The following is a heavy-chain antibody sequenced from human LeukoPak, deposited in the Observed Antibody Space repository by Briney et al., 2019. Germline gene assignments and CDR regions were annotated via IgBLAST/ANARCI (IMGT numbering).Heavy chain of an antibody. CDR3: ARDQVSIAGTGIDY. V-gene: IGHV3-11*04. Sequence: GSLRLSCAASGFTFGDYYMSWIRQAPGKGLEWVSYISSSGNSISYADSVKGRFTISRNNAKNSLFLQMNSLRAEDTAVYYCARDQVSIAGTGIDYWGQGTLVTVSS. J-gene: IGHJ4*02. D-gene: IGHD6-13*01. CDR1: GFTFGDYY. CDR2: ISSSGNSI.